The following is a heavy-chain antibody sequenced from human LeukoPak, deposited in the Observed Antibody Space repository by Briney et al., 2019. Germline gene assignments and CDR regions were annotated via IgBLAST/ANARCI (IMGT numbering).Heavy chain of an antibody. CDR3: ARGGGLDV. Sequence: GGSLRLSCAASGFTFSSYWMNWARQAPGKGLEWVASINHNGNVNYYVDSVKGRFTISRDNAKNSLYLQMSNLRAEDTAVYFCARGGGLDVSGPGETVTVSS. CDR1: GFTFSSYW. V-gene: IGHV3-7*03. D-gene: IGHD3-16*01. J-gene: IGHJ6*02. CDR2: INHNGNVN.